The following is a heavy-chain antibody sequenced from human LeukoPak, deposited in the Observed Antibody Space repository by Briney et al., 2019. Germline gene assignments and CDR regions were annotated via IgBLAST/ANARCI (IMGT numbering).Heavy chain of an antibody. CDR3: ARPRYCNGGSCYAGEGWFDP. CDR2: ISISSSYI. Sequence: GGSLRLSCAASGFTFSRYSMNWVRQAPGKGLEWASSISISSSYIYYADSVRGRFTMSRDNAKNSLYLQVNSLRAEDTAVYYCARPRYCNGGSCYAGEGWFDPWGQGTLVTVSS. V-gene: IGHV3-21*01. J-gene: IGHJ5*02. D-gene: IGHD2-15*01. CDR1: GFTFSRYS.